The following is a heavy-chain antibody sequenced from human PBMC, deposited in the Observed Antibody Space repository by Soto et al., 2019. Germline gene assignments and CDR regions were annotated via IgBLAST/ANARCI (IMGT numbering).Heavy chain of an antibody. J-gene: IGHJ4*02. Sequence: QVQLVESGGGVVQPGRSLRLSCAASGFTFSIYEMHWFRQAPGKGLEWVAVLLYDVSNKYYADSVEGRFTISRDISKSTLYLQMDSLKTEDSAVYYCARGGNRKFDYWGRGTLVAVSS. D-gene: IGHD1-26*01. CDR1: GFTFSIYE. V-gene: IGHV3-30-3*01. CDR2: LLYDVSNK. CDR3: ARGGNRKFDY.